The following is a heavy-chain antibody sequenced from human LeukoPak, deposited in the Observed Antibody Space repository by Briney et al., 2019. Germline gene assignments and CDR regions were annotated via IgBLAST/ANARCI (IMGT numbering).Heavy chain of an antibody. V-gene: IGHV1-46*01. D-gene: IGHD2-15*01. CDR2: INPSGGST. J-gene: IGHJ3*02. Sequence: ASVKVSCKASGYTFTSYYMHWVRQAPGQGLEWMGIINPSGGSTSYAQKFQGRVTMTRDTSTSTVYMELSSLRSEDTAVYYCASDGSIVVVADAFDIWGQGTMVTVSS. CDR3: ASDGSIVVVADAFDI. CDR1: GYTFTSYY.